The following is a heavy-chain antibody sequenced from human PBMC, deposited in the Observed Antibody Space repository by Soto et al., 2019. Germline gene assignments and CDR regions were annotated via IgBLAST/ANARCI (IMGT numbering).Heavy chain of an antibody. Sequence: EASVKVSCKASGYIFNDYYLHWLRQATGQGPERMGWIDPHSGGTKYAQRFQGRITMTRDTSSNTIYMELSSLTSDDTAVYYCARDGIRGVPNAKSFFDFWGQGTLVTVSS. CDR3: ARDGIRGVPNAKSFFDF. J-gene: IGHJ4*02. V-gene: IGHV1-2*02. D-gene: IGHD2-2*01. CDR2: IDPHSGGT. CDR1: GYIFNDYY.